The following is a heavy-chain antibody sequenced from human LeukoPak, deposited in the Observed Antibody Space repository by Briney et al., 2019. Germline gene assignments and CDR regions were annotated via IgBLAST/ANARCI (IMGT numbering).Heavy chain of an antibody. J-gene: IGHJ4*02. CDR1: GFTFSNAW. Sequence: GGSLRLSCAASGFTFSNAWVSWVRQVPGKGLEWVGRIKRKSDGGTTDYAAPVKGRFTISRDDSKNTLYLQMNSLKSEDTAVYYCTTELDVRPNHYWGQGTLVTVSS. D-gene: IGHD1-14*01. V-gene: IGHV3-15*01. CDR2: IKRKSDGGTT. CDR3: TTELDVRPNHY.